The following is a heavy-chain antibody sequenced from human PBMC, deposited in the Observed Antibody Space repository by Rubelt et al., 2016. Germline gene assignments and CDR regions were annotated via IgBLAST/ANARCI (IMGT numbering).Heavy chain of an antibody. D-gene: IGHD3-22*01. CDR2: IIPMFGTA. Sequence: QVQLVQSGAEVKKPGASVKVSCKASGGSFSNYGISWVRQAPGQGHEWMGGIIPMFGTANYAQRFQGRVTITADASTSTAYMELSSLRFEGTAMYYCAREYYYDSNGYYFYFWGQGTLVTVSS. J-gene: IGHJ4*02. CDR1: GGSFSNYG. V-gene: IGHV1-69*01. CDR3: AREYYYDSNGYYFYF.